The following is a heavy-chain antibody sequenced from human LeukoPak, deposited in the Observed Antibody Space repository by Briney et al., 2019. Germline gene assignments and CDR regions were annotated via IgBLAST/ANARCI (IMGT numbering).Heavy chain of an antibody. CDR3: ARGGGYSYGPYPYYYYYYMDV. CDR1: GGTFSSYA. Sequence: SVKVSCKASGGTFSSYAISWVRQAPGQGLEWMGRIIPIFGTANYAQKFQGRVTITTDESTSTAYMELSSLRSEDTAVYYCARGGGYSYGPYPYYYYYYMDVWGKGTTVTVS. J-gene: IGHJ6*03. CDR2: IIPIFGTA. D-gene: IGHD5-18*01. V-gene: IGHV1-69*05.